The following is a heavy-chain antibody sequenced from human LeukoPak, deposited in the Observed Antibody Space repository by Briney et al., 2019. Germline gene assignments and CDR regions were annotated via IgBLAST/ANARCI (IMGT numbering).Heavy chain of an antibody. V-gene: IGHV4-4*02. CDR2: EPLQGTS. Sequence: SATVSLTCGVSGGSITNTNYWTWVRQPPGKGLEWIGEEPLQGTSNYDPSLMGRVAIAVDLSANHTSLQLTSVTAADTAVYYCARGGVTPLDWGQGTLVTVSS. CDR1: GGSITNTNY. D-gene: IGHD4-23*01. J-gene: IGHJ4*02. CDR3: ARGGVTPLD.